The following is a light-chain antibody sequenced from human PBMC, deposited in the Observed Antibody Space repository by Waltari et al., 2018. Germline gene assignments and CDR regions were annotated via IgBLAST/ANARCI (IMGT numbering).Light chain of an antibody. CDR1: SSDVGAYIY. Sequence: QSALTQPASVSGSPGQSITISCTGTSSDVGAYIYVSWYQQHPGKAPKLLIYDVNTRPSRVSNRFSGSKSGNTASLTISGLQAEDEADYYCSSYTSSTTLFGGGTKLTVL. CDR3: SSYTSSTTL. V-gene: IGLV2-14*03. J-gene: IGLJ2*01. CDR2: DVN.